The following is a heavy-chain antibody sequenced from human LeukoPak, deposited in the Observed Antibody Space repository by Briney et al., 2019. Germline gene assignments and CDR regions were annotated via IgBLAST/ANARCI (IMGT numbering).Heavy chain of an antibody. CDR1: GYTFTGYY. J-gene: IGHJ6*03. Sequence: ASVKVSCKASGYTFTGYYMLWVRQAPGQGLEWMGWINPNSGGTNYAQKFQGRVTMTRDTSISTAYMELSRLRSGDTAVYYCARDRARYCTNGVCFNSGYYYYYMDVWGKGTTVTVSS. D-gene: IGHD2-8*01. V-gene: IGHV1-2*02. CDR3: ARDRARYCTNGVCFNSGYYYYYMDV. CDR2: INPNSGGT.